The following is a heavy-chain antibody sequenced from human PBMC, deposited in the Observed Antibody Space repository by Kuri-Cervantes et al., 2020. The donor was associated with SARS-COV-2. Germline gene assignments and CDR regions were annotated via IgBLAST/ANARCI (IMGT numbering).Heavy chain of an antibody. Sequence: GGSLRLSCVASGFTFSSYAMSWVRQAPGKGLEWVSAISGSGGSTYYADSVKGRFTISRDNSKNTLYLQMNSLRAEDTAVYYCAKVTNSGSWLDPWGQGTLVTVSS. CDR2: ISGSGGST. V-gene: IGHV3-23*01. CDR1: GFTFSSYA. CDR3: AKVTNSGSWLDP. J-gene: IGHJ5*02. D-gene: IGHD6-19*01.